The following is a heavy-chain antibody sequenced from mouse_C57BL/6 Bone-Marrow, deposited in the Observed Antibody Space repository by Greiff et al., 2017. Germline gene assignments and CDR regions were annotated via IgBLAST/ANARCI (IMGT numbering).Heavy chain of an antibody. CDR3: ARDWDYFDY. D-gene: IGHD4-1*01. J-gene: IGHJ2*01. CDR1: GYAFSTYW. V-gene: IGHV1-80*01. Sequence: QVQLQQSGAELVKPGASVKISCKVSGYAFSTYWMNWVKPRPGKGLEWIGQIYPGDGDTNYNGKFKGKATLTADKSSRTAYMQLSSLTSEDSAVYFCARDWDYFDYWGQGTTLTVSS. CDR2: IYPGDGDT.